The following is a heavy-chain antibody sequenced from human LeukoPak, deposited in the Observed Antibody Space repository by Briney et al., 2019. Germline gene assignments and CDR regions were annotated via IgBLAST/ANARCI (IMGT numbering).Heavy chain of an antibody. V-gene: IGHV3-64*01. J-gene: IGHJ4*02. D-gene: IGHD6-19*01. Sequence: QTGGSLRLSCAASGFTFSNYAMHWVRQAPGKGLDYVSAISSNGGTTYYANSVKGRFSISRDNSKNTLYLQMGSLRAEDMAVYYCARAYSTGWYLPFDYWGQGTLVTVSS. CDR2: ISSNGGTT. CDR3: ARAYSTGWYLPFDY. CDR1: GFTFSNYA.